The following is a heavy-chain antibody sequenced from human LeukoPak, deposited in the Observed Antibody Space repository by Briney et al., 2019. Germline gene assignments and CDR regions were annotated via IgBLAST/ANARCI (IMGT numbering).Heavy chain of an antibody. CDR3: ARDRADPDYGDYVFGY. V-gene: IGHV3-21*01. Sequence: GGSLRLSCAASGFTFSSYRMNWVRQAPGKGLEWVSSISSSSSYIYYADSLKGRFTISRDNAKNSLYLQMNSLGAEDTAVYYCARDRADPDYGDYVFGYWGQGTLVTVSS. D-gene: IGHD4-17*01. J-gene: IGHJ4*02. CDR1: GFTFSSYR. CDR2: ISSSSSYI.